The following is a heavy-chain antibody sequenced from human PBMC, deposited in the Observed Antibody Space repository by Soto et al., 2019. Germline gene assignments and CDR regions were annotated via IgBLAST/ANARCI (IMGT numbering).Heavy chain of an antibody. CDR3: ARVGPWVPYYYDSSPYTLENWVDP. J-gene: IGHJ5*02. D-gene: IGHD3-22*01. CDR1: GYSISSGYY. CDR2: IYHGGST. V-gene: IGHV4-38-2*01. Sequence: PSVTLSHTCALSGYSISSGYYWGWLRQPPGKGLEWIGSIYHGGSTYYNPSLNSRVTLSIDMTNTHGSLILNTVTAADTAVYYCARVGPWVPYYYDSSPYTLENWVDPWGQGTLVTVSS.